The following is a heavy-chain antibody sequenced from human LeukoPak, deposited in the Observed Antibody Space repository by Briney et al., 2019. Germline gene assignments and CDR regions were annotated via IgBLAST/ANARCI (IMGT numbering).Heavy chain of an antibody. CDR3: ARDYGVGVTTFDY. V-gene: IGHV1-18*01. Sequence: ASVKVSCKASGGTFSSYAISWVRQAPGQGLEWMGWISAYNGNTNYAQKLQGRVTMTTDTSTSTAYMELRSLRSDDTAAYYCARDYGVGVTTFDYWGQGTLVTVSS. CDR2: ISAYNGNT. D-gene: IGHD4-11*01. J-gene: IGHJ4*02. CDR1: GGTFSSYA.